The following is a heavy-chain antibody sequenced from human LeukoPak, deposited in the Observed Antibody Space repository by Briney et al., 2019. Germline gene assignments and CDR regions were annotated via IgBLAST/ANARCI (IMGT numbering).Heavy chain of an antibody. CDR1: GFTFSNAW. CDR2: IKTKTDGGTT. CDR3: ARYCSGGCYSGVDY. Sequence: GGSLRLSCAASGFTFSNAWMSWVRQAPGKGLEWVARIKTKTDGGTTDYAAPVKGRFTISRDNSKNTLYLQMDSLRAEDTAVYYCARYCSGGCYSGVDYWGQGTLVTVPS. V-gene: IGHV3-15*01. D-gene: IGHD2-15*01. J-gene: IGHJ4*02.